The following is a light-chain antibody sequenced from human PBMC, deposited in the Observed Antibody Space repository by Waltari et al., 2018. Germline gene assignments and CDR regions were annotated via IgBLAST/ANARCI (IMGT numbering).Light chain of an antibody. Sequence: DIQMTQSPSSLSASVGDRVTITCRASQSISNYLNWYRQRPGKTHEHLIYAASTVQTGDPTRVSGRLSWTDFTLTISSLQAEDFATYYCQQSFNIPRVFGQGTKVEIK. CDR1: QSISNY. V-gene: IGKV1-39*01. CDR2: AAS. CDR3: QQSFNIPRV. J-gene: IGKJ1*01.